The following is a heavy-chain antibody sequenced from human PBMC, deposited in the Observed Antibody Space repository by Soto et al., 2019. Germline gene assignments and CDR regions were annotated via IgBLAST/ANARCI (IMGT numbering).Heavy chain of an antibody. CDR2: IYYSGST. CDR3: ARIVDFWSGYYRDGDYYYYYMDV. D-gene: IGHD3-3*01. V-gene: IGHV4-59*08. Sequence: SETLSLTCTVSGGSISSYYWSWIRQPPGKGLEWIGYIYYSGSTNYNPSLKSRVTISVDTSKNQFSLKLSSVTAADTAVYYCARIVDFWSGYYRDGDYYYYYMDVWVKGTTVTVSS. CDR1: GGSISSYY. J-gene: IGHJ6*03.